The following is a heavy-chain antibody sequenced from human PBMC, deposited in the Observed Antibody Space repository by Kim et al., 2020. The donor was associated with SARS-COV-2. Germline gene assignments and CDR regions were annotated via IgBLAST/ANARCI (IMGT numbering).Heavy chain of an antibody. D-gene: IGHD2-2*01. CDR1: GFTFSDYY. Sequence: GGSLRLSCAASGFTFSDYYMSWIHQAPGKWLEWVSYISSSGSTIYYADSVKGRFTISRDNAKNSLYLQMNSLRAEDTAVYYCARDRTLYGMDVWGQGTTVTVSS. J-gene: IGHJ6*02. V-gene: IGHV3-11*01. CDR3: ARDRTLYGMDV. CDR2: ISSSGSTI.